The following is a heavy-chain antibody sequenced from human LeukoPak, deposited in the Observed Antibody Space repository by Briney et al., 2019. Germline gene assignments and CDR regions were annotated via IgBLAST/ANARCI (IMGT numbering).Heavy chain of an antibody. CDR2: MHGSGGTT. CDR1: GFTFNNYA. Sequence: GGSLRLSCAASGFTFNNYAMSWVRQSPGKGLEWVASMHGSGGTTRHADALQGRFAISRDNSKNTLYLQMNRLRAEDTAIYYCAKIIAVAAPPDAFDIWGQGTMVTVSS. CDR3: AKIIAVAAPPDAFDI. D-gene: IGHD6-19*01. J-gene: IGHJ3*02. V-gene: IGHV3-23*01.